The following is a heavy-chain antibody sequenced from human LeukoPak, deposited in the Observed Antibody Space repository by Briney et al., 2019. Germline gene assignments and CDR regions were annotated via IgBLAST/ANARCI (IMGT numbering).Heavy chain of an antibody. CDR2: INHSGST. D-gene: IGHD3-22*01. Sequence: PSETLSLTCTVSGGSISSYYWGWIRQPPGKGLEWIGEINHSGSTNYNPSLKSRVTISVDTSKNQFSLKLSSVTAADTAVYYCARVPRYYYDSSGYSYWGQGTLVTVSS. V-gene: IGHV4-34*01. J-gene: IGHJ4*02. CDR1: GGSISSYY. CDR3: ARVPRYYYDSSGYSY.